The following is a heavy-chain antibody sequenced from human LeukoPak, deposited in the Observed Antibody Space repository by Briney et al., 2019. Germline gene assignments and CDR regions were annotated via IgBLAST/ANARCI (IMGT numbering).Heavy chain of an antibody. D-gene: IGHD3-9*01. Sequence: GESLKISCKGSGYSFTSYWIGWVRQMPGKGLEWMGIIYPGDSDTRYSPSFQGQVTISADKSISTAYLQWSCLKASDTAMYYCARLFGYDILTGYNWFDPWGQGTLVTVSS. J-gene: IGHJ5*02. V-gene: IGHV5-51*01. CDR2: IYPGDSDT. CDR1: GYSFTSYW. CDR3: ARLFGYDILTGYNWFDP.